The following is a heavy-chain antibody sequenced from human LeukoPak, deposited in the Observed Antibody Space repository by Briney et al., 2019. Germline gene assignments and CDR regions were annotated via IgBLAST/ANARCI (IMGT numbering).Heavy chain of an antibody. CDR2: IRYDGSNK. CDR1: GFTFSSYG. CDR3: AKGDPDY. J-gene: IGHJ4*02. Sequence: TGGSLRLXCAASGFTFSSYGMHWVRLAPGKGLEWVAFIRYDGSNKYYADSVKGRFTISRDNSKNTLYLQMNSLRAEDTAVYYCAKGDPDYWGQGTLVTVSS. D-gene: IGHD2-21*01. V-gene: IGHV3-30*02.